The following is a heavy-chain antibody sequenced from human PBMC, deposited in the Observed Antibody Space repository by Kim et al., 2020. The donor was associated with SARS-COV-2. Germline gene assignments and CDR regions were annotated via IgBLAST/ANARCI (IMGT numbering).Heavy chain of an antibody. D-gene: IGHD1-26*01. CDR2: IYSGGTGT. J-gene: IGHJ4*02. Sequence: GGSLRLSCAASGFTFSSYAMSWVRQAPGKGLEWVSVIYSGGTGTYYADSVKGRFTISRDNSKNTLYLQMNSLRAEDTAVYYCAKAVIVGVTSPFDYWGQGTLVTVSS. CDR1: GFTFSSYA. V-gene: IGHV3-23*03. CDR3: AKAVIVGVTSPFDY.